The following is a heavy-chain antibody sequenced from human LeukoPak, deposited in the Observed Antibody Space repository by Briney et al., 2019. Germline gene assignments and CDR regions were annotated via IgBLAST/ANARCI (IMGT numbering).Heavy chain of an antibody. J-gene: IGHJ4*02. CDR3: ILGMXXXSFDY. D-gene: IGHD7-27*01. Sequence: GGSLRLSCAASGFTVSSNYMSWVRQAPGKGLEWVSVIYSGGSTYYADSVKGRFTISRDNSKNTLYLQMNSLRAEDTAVYYCILGMXXXSFDYWGQGTLVTVSS. V-gene: IGHV3-66*01. CDR2: IYSGGST. CDR1: GFTVSSNY.